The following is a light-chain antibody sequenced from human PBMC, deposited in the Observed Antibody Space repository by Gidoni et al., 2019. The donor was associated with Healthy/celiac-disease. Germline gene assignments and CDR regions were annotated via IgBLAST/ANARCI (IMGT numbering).Light chain of an antibody. CDR3: QAWDSSTAE. Sequence: SYELTQRLSVSVSPGQTASTTCAGDKSGDKYACWYQQNPGQSPVLVIYQDSKRPSGIPERFSGSNSGNTATLTISGNQDMDEADYYCQAWDSSTAEFGGGTKLTVL. V-gene: IGLV3-1*01. J-gene: IGLJ2*01. CDR1: KSGDKY. CDR2: QDS.